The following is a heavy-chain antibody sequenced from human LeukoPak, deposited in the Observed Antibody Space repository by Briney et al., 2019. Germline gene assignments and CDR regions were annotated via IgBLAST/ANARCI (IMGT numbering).Heavy chain of an antibody. V-gene: IGHV3-33*06. Sequence: GGSLRLSCAASGFTFSSYGMHWVRQAPGKGLEWVAVIWYDGSNKYYADSVKGRFTISRDNSKNTLYLQMNSLRAEDTAVYYCAKAPYYYDGSGHQRGAFDIWGQGTMVTVSS. J-gene: IGHJ3*02. D-gene: IGHD3-22*01. CDR3: AKAPYYYDGSGHQRGAFDI. CDR1: GFTFSSYG. CDR2: IWYDGSNK.